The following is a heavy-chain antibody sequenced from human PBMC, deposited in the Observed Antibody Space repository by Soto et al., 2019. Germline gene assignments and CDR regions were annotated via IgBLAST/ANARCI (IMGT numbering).Heavy chain of an antibody. V-gene: IGHV3-23*01. CDR1: GFRFTTYA. Sequence: EVQLLESGGGLVPPGGSLRLSCATSGFRFTTYAMNWARQVPGKGLEWVSAISGSGGDTYYADSVRGRFTISRDYSTNMVFLQMNSLTAADTAVYYCARGWQGDYWGQGTLVTVSP. J-gene: IGHJ4*02. CDR2: ISGSGGDT. CDR3: ARGWQGDY. D-gene: IGHD6-19*01.